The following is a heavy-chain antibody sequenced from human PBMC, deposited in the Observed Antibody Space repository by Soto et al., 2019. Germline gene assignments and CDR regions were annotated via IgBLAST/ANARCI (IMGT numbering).Heavy chain of an antibody. J-gene: IGHJ4*02. V-gene: IGHV4-31*03. CDR1: GGSISSGGYY. CDR3: ASWEMATTTYYFDY. D-gene: IGHD5-12*01. CDR2: IYYSGST. Sequence: SETLSLTCTVSGGSISSGGYYWSWIRQHPGKGLEWIGYIYYSGSTYYNPSLKSRVTISVDTSKNRFSLKLSSVTAADTAVYYCASWEMATTTYYFDYWGQGTLVTVSS.